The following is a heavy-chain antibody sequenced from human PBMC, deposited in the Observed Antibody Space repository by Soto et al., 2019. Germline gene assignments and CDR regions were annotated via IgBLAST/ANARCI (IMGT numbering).Heavy chain of an antibody. D-gene: IGHD3-10*01. V-gene: IGHV3-7*01. Sequence: EVQLVDSGGGLVQPGGSLRLSCVASGFHFSAYWMSWVRQAPGKGLEWVANIKEDGSDKYYVDSVKGRCTISRDNAKNSLYLQMNSLRAEDTAVYYCVGVSRAGSWGQGTLVTVSS. CDR1: GFHFSAYW. J-gene: IGHJ4*02. CDR2: IKEDGSDK. CDR3: VGVSRAGS.